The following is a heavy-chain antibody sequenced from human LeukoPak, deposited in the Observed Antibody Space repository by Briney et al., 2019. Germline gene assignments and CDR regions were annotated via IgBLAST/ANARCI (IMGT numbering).Heavy chain of an antibody. CDR2: INTNTGNP. CDR1: GYTFTSYA. CDR3: ARVSFSPYYYDSSLDY. D-gene: IGHD3-22*01. V-gene: IGHV7-4-1*02. Sequence: ASVKVSCKASGYTFTSYAMNWVRQAPGQGLEWMGWINTNTGNPTYAQGFTGRFVFSLDTSVSTAYLQISSLKAEDTAVYYCARVSFSPYYYDSSLDYWGQGTLVTVSS. J-gene: IGHJ4*02.